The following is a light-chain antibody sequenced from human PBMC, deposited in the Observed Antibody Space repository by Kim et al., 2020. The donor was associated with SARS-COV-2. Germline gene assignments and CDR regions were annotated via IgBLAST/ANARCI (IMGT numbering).Light chain of an antibody. CDR2: ATS. CDR3: QQYYSYPPT. CDR1: QDIRSY. V-gene: IGKV1-8*01. Sequence: AIRMTQSPSSLSASTGDRVTITCRASQDIRSYLAWHQQKPGKAPKLLIYATSTLQSGVPSRFSGSGSGTDFTLTISCLQSEDFATYYCQQYYSYPPTFGQGTKVDIK. J-gene: IGKJ1*01.